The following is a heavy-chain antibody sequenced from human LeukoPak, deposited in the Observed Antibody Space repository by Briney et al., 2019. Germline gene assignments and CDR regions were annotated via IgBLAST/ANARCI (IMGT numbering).Heavy chain of an antibody. D-gene: IGHD6-19*01. J-gene: IGHJ4*02. CDR1: GGTFSSYA. Sequence: GASVKVSCKASGGTFSSYAISWVRQAPGQGLEWMGRIIPILGIANYAQRFQGRVTITADKSTSTAYMELSSLRSEDTAVYYCARGSRQWLEIDYWGQGTLVTVSS. CDR3: ARGSRQWLEIDY. V-gene: IGHV1-69*04. CDR2: IIPILGIA.